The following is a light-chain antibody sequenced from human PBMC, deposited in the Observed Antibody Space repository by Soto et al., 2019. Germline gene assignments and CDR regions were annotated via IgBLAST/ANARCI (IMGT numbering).Light chain of an antibody. CDR3: QQYGASPFT. J-gene: IGKJ3*01. CDR2: GAS. V-gene: IGKV3-20*01. CDR1: ESIYINS. Sequence: EIVLTQSPGTLSLSPGESATLSCKASESIYINSFAWYYQKPGQPPRLLIYGASTRATGIPDRFSGSGCGTDFVLSIDRLEVEESGIYYCQQYGASPFTFGPGTRVDIK.